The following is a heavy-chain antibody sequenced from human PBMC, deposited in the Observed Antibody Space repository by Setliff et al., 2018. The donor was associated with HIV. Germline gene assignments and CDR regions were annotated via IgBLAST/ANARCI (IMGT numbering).Heavy chain of an antibody. CDR1: GYTFTGYY. CDR2: INPNIGST. D-gene: IGHD3-9*01. J-gene: IGHJ6*03. Sequence: ASVKVSCKASGYTFTGYYIHWVRQAPGQGLQWMGRINPNIGSTNYAQNFQGRATMTRDTSVNTAFMELSNLRSDDTAVYYCARDYRTTDILSSGYMDVWGKGTTVTVTS. V-gene: IGHV1-2*06. CDR3: ARDYRTTDILSSGYMDV.